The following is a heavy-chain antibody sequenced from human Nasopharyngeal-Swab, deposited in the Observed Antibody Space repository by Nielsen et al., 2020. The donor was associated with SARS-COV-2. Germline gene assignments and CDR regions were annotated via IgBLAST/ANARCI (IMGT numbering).Heavy chain of an antibody. J-gene: IGHJ6*02. Sequence: GVLKISCAASGFTVSSNYMSWVRQAPGKGLEWVSVIYSGGSTYYADSVKGRFTISRDNSKNTLYLQMNSLRAGDTAVYYCARDHRGSYYSDYYYGMDVWGQGTTVTVSS. CDR1: GFTVSSNY. CDR2: IYSGGST. CDR3: ARDHRGSYYSDYYYGMDV. D-gene: IGHD1-26*01. V-gene: IGHV3-53*01.